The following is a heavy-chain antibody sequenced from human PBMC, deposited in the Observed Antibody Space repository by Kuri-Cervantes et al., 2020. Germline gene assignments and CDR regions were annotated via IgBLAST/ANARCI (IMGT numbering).Heavy chain of an antibody. CDR3: ARSGHDWLNWLDP. CDR1: GFTFSDCG. V-gene: IGHV3-72*01. CDR2: SRNKDKGYTT. D-gene: IGHD3-9*01. J-gene: IGHJ5*02. Sequence: GGSLRLSCAASGFTFSDCGMHWVRQAPGEGLEWIGRSRNKDKGYTTQYAASVKGRFTILRDDSKNSLYLQMNSLQTEDTAIYYCARSGHDWLNWLDPWGQGTRVTVSS.